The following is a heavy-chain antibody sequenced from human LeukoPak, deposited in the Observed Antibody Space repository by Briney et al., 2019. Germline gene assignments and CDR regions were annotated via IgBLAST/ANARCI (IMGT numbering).Heavy chain of an antibody. V-gene: IGHV1-18*01. CDR2: ISAYNGNT. CDR3: ARDLRGRITMVRGVIIGGTEFDY. CDR1: GYTFTSYG. J-gene: IGHJ4*02. D-gene: IGHD3-10*01. Sequence: ASVKVSCKASGYTFTSYGISWVRQAPGQGLEWMGWISAYNGNTNYAQKLQGRVTMTTDTSTSTAYMELRSLRSDDTAVYYCARDLRGRITMVRGVIIGGTEFDYWGQGTLVTVSS.